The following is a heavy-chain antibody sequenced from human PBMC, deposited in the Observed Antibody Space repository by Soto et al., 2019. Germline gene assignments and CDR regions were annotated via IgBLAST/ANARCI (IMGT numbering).Heavy chain of an antibody. CDR1: GFTFNTHG. D-gene: IGHD1-26*01. J-gene: IGHJ4*02. CDR3: AAATSIALGFRY. V-gene: IGHV1-18*01. Sequence: QGYLVQSGAEVKRPGASVRVSCRTSGFTFNTHGFSWVRQAPGQGLEWMGWNSALNGKTFYAHNFQDRVIMTTDTSSSTAYMELRGLKSDDTAVYYCAAATSIALGFRYLGQGTLVTVSS. CDR2: NSALNGKT.